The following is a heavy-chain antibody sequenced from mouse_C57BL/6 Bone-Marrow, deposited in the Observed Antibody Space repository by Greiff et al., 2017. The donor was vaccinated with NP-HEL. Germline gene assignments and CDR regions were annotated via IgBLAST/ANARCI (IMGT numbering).Heavy chain of an antibody. J-gene: IGHJ4*01. D-gene: IGHD2-1*01. CDR3: AREGYYGNLYAMDY. Sequence: EVKLQEPGPVLVKPGASVKMSCKASGYTFTDYYMNWVKQSHGQSLEWIGVINPYNGGTSYNQKFKGKATLTVDKSSSTAYMELNSLTSEDSAVYYCAREGYYGNLYAMDYWGQGTSVTVSS. CDR1: GYTFTDYY. CDR2: INPYNGGT. V-gene: IGHV1-19*01.